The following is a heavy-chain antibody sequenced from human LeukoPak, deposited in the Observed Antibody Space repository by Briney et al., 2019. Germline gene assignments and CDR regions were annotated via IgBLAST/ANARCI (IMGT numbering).Heavy chain of an antibody. D-gene: IGHD3-16*02. J-gene: IGHJ6*03. CDR2: INQDGSEK. V-gene: IGHV3-7*01. CDR1: GFSFSSHW. CDR3: AKDSKIVAPTFRSYHYMDV. Sequence: GGSLRVSSAGSGFSFSSHWMSWVRQAPGKGLEWVTNINQDGSEKYYVDSVKRRFTISRDNAKNSLYLQMNSLRAEDTAVYYCAKDSKIVAPTFRSYHYMDVWGKGTTVTVSS.